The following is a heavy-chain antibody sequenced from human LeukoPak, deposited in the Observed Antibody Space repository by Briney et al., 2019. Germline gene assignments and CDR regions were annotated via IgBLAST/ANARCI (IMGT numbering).Heavy chain of an antibody. J-gene: IGHJ4*02. Sequence: SRTLSLTRAISLDSLSIYMAAWKWVRQSPSGGLEWLGSTLYWSKWYNDYAVSVKGRISFKSDTYKNQVSLQLNSVTPEDTAVYYCARETTIIGGVLNPIDYWGQGTLVTVSS. CDR1: LDSLSIYMAA. CDR3: ARETTIIGGVLNPIDY. D-gene: IGHD3-10*01. CDR2: TLYWSKWYN. V-gene: IGHV6-1*01.